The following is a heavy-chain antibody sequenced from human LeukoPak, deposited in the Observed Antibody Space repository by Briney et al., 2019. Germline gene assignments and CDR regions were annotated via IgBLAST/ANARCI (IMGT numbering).Heavy chain of an antibody. CDR3: ARGREYQLLNPSDY. CDR2: IKQDGSEK. CDR1: GFTFSSYW. Sequence: GGSLRLSCAASGFTFSSYWMSWVRQAPEKGLEWVANIKQDGSEKYYVDSVKGRFTISRDNAKNSLYLQMNSLRAEDTAVYYCARGREYQLLNPSDYRGQGTLVTVSS. J-gene: IGHJ4*02. D-gene: IGHD2-2*01. V-gene: IGHV3-7*01.